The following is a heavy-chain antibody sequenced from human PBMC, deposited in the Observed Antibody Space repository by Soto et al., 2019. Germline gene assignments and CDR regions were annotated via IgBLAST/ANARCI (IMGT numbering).Heavy chain of an antibody. D-gene: IGHD1-1*01. CDR2: INSDGSNT. J-gene: IGHJ6*02. CDR1: GFTFSSFW. V-gene: IGHV3-74*01. Sequence: AGGSLRLSCAASGFTFSSFWMHWVRQAPGKGLVWVSVINSDGSNTAYADSVKGRFTISRDSAKNTLYPQMNSLRAEDTAVYYCARDRGYTMDVWGQGTTVTVSS. CDR3: ARDRGYTMDV.